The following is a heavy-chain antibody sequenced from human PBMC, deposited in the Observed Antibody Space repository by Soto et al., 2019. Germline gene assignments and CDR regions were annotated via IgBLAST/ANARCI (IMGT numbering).Heavy chain of an antibody. J-gene: IGHJ4*02. D-gene: IGHD6-13*01. CDR1: GGSISSSSYC. Sequence: SETLSLTCTVSGGSISSSSYCWGWIRRPPGKGLEWIGSIYYSGSTYYNPSLKSRVTISVDTSKNQFSLKLSSVTAADTAVYYCAIHDTLAAAGGAIDYWGQGSLVTVSS. V-gene: IGHV4-39*01. CDR3: AIHDTLAAAGGAIDY. CDR2: IYYSGST.